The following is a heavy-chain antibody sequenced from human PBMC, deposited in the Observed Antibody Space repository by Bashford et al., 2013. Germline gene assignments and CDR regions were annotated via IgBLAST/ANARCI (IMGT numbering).Heavy chain of an antibody. CDR2: IKQDGSEK. CDR3: ASCYYDSSGYPYDY. V-gene: IGHV3-7*01. J-gene: IGHJ4*02. Sequence: VRQAPGRGLEWVANIKQDGSEKYYVDSVKGRFTISRDNAKNSLYLQMNSLRAEDTAVYYCASCYYDSSGYPYDYWGQGTLVTVSS. D-gene: IGHD3-22*01.